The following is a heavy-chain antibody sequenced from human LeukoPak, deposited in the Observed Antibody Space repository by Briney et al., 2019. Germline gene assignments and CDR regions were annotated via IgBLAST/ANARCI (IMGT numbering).Heavy chain of an antibody. V-gene: IGHV1-3*01. J-gene: IGHJ3*02. CDR3: ARGGLRYFRDAFDI. D-gene: IGHD3-9*01. CDR2: INAGNGNT. Sequence: GASVKVSCKASGYTFTSYAMHWVRRAPGQRLEWMGWINAGNGNTKYSQKFQGRVTITRDTSASTAYMELSSLRSEDTAVYYCARGGLRYFRDAFDIWGQGTMVTVSS. CDR1: GYTFTSYA.